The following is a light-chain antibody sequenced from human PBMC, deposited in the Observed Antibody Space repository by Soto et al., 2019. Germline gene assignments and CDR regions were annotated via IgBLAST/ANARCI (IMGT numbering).Light chain of an antibody. J-gene: IGLJ1*01. V-gene: IGLV2-14*01. CDR3: SSYTSSGIYV. Sequence: QSALTQPASVSGSPGQSITISCTGTSSDVGGYNYVSWYQQHPGKAPKLMIYEVSNRPSGISTRFSGSKSGNTASLTISGLQAEDEADYYCSSYTSSGIYVFGTGKKVTVL. CDR2: EVS. CDR1: SSDVGGYNY.